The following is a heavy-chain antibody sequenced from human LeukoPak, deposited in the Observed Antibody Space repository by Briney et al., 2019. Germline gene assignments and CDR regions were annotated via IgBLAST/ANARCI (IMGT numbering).Heavy chain of an antibody. D-gene: IGHD2-15*01. J-gene: IGHJ4*02. Sequence: PGGSLRLSCAASGFTFSSYTMNWVRQAPGKGLEWVAVISYDGSNKYYADSVKGRFTISRDNSKNTLYLQMNSLRAEDTAVYYCAISGGGWYVDYWGQGTLVTVSS. V-gene: IGHV3-30*04. CDR3: AISGGGWYVDY. CDR1: GFTFSSYT. CDR2: ISYDGSNK.